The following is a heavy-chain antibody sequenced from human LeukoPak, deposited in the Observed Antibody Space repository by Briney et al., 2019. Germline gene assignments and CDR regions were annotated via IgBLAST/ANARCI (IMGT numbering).Heavy chain of an antibody. Sequence: GASVKVSCKASGGTFSSYAISWVRQAPGQGLEWMGRIIPILGIANYAQKFQGRVTITADKSTSTAYMELSSLGSEDTAVYYCARVEYSGYYYYGMDVWGQGTTVTVSS. J-gene: IGHJ6*02. CDR2: IIPILGIA. V-gene: IGHV1-69*04. CDR1: GGTFSSYA. D-gene: IGHD5-12*01. CDR3: ARVEYSGYYYYGMDV.